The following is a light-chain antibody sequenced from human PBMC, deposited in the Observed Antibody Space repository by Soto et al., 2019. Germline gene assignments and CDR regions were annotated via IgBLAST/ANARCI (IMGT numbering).Light chain of an antibody. CDR2: QDS. V-gene: IGLV3-1*01. CDR3: QAWDSSTHVV. J-gene: IGLJ2*01. Sequence: SYELTQPPSVSVSPGQTASITCSGEKLGVEYVCWYQQRPGQSPVLVIYQDSKRPSGIHERFSGSNSGNTATLTISGTQAMDEADYYCQAWDSSTHVVFGGGTKLTVL. CDR1: KLGVEY.